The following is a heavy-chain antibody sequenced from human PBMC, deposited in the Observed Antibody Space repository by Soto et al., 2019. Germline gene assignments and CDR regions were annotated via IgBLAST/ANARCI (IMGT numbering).Heavy chain of an antibody. V-gene: IGHV3-64*01. Sequence: GGSLRLSCAASGFTLSGYAMDWVRQAPGKGLEYVSGISSNGVSTYYANSVKGRFTISRDNSKNTLYLQMNSLRAEDTAVYYCATSVDTAMVTGIYYYYYYGMDVWGQGTTVTVSS. CDR2: ISSNGVST. J-gene: IGHJ6*02. CDR1: GFTLSGYA. CDR3: ATSVDTAMVTGIYYYYYYGMDV. D-gene: IGHD5-18*01.